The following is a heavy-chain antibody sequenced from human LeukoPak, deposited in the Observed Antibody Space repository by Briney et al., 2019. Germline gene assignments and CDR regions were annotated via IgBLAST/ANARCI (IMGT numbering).Heavy chain of an antibody. J-gene: IGHJ4*02. CDR3: AKDIGSSGWSSFDY. CDR1: GFTFGDYA. D-gene: IGHD6-19*01. Sequence: PGRSLRLSCAASGFTFGDYAMHGVRQAPGKGLEWVSGISWNSGSIGYADSVKGRFTISRDNAKNSLYLQMNSLRAEDTALYYCAKDIGSSGWSSFDYWGQGTLVTVSS. CDR2: ISWNSGSI. V-gene: IGHV3-9*01.